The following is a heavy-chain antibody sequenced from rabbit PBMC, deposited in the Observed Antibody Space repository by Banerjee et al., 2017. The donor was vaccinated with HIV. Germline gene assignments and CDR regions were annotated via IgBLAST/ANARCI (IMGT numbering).Heavy chain of an antibody. CDR1: GFSFSSGYY. J-gene: IGHJ4*01. CDR2: IDGGSGDNT. V-gene: IGHV1S40*01. CDR3: ARDPGDSAYDDLNL. Sequence: QSLEESGGDLVKPGASLTLTCTASGFSFSSGYYICWVRQAPGKGLEWIAYIDGGSGDNTVYAIWAKGRFTISKISSTTVTLEMTSLTAADTATYFCARDPGDSAYDDLNLWGQGTLVTVS. D-gene: IGHD6-1*01.